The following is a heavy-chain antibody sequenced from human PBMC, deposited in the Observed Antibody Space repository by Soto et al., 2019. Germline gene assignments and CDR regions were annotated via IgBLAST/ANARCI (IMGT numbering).Heavy chain of an antibody. CDR1: GGSISGSRFY. V-gene: IGHV4-39*01. J-gene: IGHJ4*02. D-gene: IGHD3-10*01. CDR3: VVRFGETLAYRPGY. CDR2: IYSSGST. Sequence: QLQLQESGPGLVKPSETLSLTCTVSGGSISGSRFYWGWIRQPPGKGLEWIGSIYSSGSTYYNPSLRSRVTISVDTSKNQFSLKLSSVTAADTAVYYCVVRFGETLAYRPGYWGQGTLVTVSS.